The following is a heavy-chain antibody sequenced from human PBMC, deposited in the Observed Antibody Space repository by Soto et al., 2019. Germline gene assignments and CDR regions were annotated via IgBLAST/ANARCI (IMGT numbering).Heavy chain of an antibody. CDR1: GGSFSGYY. D-gene: IGHD3-10*01. Sequence: QVQLQQWGAGLLKPSETLSLTCAVYGGSFSGYYWSWIRQPPGKGLEWIGEINHSGSTNYNPSLKSRVTISVDTSKTRCSLKLSSVTAADTAVYYCARGRRPGSYYSLKYYFDYWGQGTLVTASS. J-gene: IGHJ4*02. V-gene: IGHV4-34*01. CDR2: INHSGST. CDR3: ARGRRPGSYYSLKYYFDY.